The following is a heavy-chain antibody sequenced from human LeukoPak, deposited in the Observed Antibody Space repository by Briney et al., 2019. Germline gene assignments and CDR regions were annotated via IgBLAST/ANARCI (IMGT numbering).Heavy chain of an antibody. Sequence: ASVKVSCKASGYTFTGYYMHWVRQATGQGLEWMGWINANSGGTNYAQKFQGRVTMTRDTSSSTAYMELSRLRSDDTAVYYCARDPGGIVRTLTTVTTTVTTAFDYWGQGTLVTVSS. CDR3: ARDPGGIVRTLTTVTTTVTTAFDY. CDR1: GYTFTGYY. V-gene: IGHV1-2*02. D-gene: IGHD4-17*01. CDR2: INANSGGT. J-gene: IGHJ4*02.